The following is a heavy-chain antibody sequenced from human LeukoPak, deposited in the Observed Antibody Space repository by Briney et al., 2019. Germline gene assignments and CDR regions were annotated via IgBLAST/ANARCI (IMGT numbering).Heavy chain of an antibody. J-gene: IGHJ4*02. CDR2: INHSGST. D-gene: IGHD6-13*01. CDR1: GGSFSGYY. CDR3: ASLEGQQLVV. Sequence: SETLSLTCAVYGGSFSGYYWSWIRQPPGKGLEWIGEINHSGSTNYNPSLKSRVTISVDTSKNQFSLKLSSVTAADTAVYHCASLEGQQLVVWGQGTLVTVSS. V-gene: IGHV4-34*01.